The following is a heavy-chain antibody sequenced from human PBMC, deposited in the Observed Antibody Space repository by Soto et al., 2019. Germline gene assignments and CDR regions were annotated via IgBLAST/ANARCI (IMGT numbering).Heavy chain of an antibody. Sequence: ASVKVSCKASGYSFTGYSMHWVRQAPGQGLEWMGWINPKNGATNYARKFQGRVTMITDTSTSTAYMELRSLRSDDTAVYYCARAPSGYDTEYFQHWGQGTLVTVSS. CDR3: ARAPSGYDTEYFQH. V-gene: IGHV1-2*02. CDR1: GYSFTGYS. D-gene: IGHD5-12*01. CDR2: INPKNGAT. J-gene: IGHJ1*01.